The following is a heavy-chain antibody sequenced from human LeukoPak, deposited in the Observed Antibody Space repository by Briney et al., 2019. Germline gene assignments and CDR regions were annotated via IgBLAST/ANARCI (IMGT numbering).Heavy chain of an antibody. D-gene: IGHD1-26*01. CDR1: GYSISSGYY. V-gene: IGHV4-38-2*01. CDR2: IYHSGST. Sequence: PSETLSLTCAVSGYSISSGYYWGWIRQPPGKGLEWMGSIYHSGSTYYNPSLKSRVTISVDTSKNQFSLKLSSVTAADTAVYYCARLGGSYINAFDIWGQGTMVTVSS. J-gene: IGHJ3*02. CDR3: ARLGGSYINAFDI.